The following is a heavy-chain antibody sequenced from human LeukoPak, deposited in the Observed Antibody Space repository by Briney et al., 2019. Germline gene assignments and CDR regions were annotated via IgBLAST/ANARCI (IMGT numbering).Heavy chain of an antibody. V-gene: IGHV4-39*01. J-gene: IGHJ5*02. CDR2: IYYSAST. D-gene: IGHD3-3*01. CDR1: GGSISSSSYY. CDR3: ARQTRFLEWLPTKWYDP. Sequence: SETLSLTCTVSGGSISSSSYYWGWIRQPPGKGLEWIGSIYYSASTYYNPSLKSRVTIFVDTSKNQLSLKLSSVTAADTAVYYCARQTRFLEWLPTKWYDPWGQGTLVTVSS.